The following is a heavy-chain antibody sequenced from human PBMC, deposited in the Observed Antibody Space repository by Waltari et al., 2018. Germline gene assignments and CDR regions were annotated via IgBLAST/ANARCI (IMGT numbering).Heavy chain of an antibody. CDR1: GGTFSSYA. CDR2: IIPIVGTA. D-gene: IGHD6-13*01. CDR3: ARDTYSSSWLYYYGMDV. J-gene: IGHJ6*02. V-gene: IGHV1-69*13. Sequence: QVQLVQSGAEVKKPGSSVKVSCKASGGTFSSYAISWVRQAPGQGLEWMGGIIPIVGTANYAQKFQGRVTITADESTSTAYMELSSLRSEDTAVYYCARDTYSSSWLYYYGMDVWGQGTTVTVSS.